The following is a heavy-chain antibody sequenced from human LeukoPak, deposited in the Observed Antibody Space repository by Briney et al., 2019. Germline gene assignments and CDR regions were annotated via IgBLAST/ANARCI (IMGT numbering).Heavy chain of an antibody. J-gene: IGHJ4*02. CDR3: TRGNYEYVWGGIDY. V-gene: IGHV4-61*02. CDR1: GGSISSGYYY. CDR2: IYNSGST. Sequence: SETLSLTCTVSGGSISSGYYYWSWIRQPAGKGLEWIGRIYNSGSTNYNPSLKSRVTLSVDPSKNQLSLKLSSVTAADRAVYCGTRGNYEYVWGGIDYWGQGTLVTVSS. D-gene: IGHD3-16*01.